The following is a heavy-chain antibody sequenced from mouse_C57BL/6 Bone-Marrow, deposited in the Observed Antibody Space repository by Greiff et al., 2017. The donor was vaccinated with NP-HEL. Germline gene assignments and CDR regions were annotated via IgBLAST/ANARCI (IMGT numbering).Heavy chain of an antibody. Sequence: VQLQQSGPELVKPGASVKIPCKASGYTFTDYNMDWVKQSHGKSLEWIGDINPNNGGTIYNQKFKGKATLTVDKSSSTAYMELRSLTSEDTAVYYCARSALYYYGSSYNYFDYWGQGTTLTVSS. V-gene: IGHV1-18*01. CDR3: ARSALYYYGSSYNYFDY. CDR1: GYTFTDYN. CDR2: INPNNGGT. J-gene: IGHJ2*01. D-gene: IGHD1-1*01.